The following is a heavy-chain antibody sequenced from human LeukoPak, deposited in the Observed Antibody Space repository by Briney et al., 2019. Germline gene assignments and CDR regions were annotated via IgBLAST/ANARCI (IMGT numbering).Heavy chain of an antibody. CDR1: GFAFDDYA. CDR2: LSWNGATV. D-gene: IGHD3-10*01. Sequence: GRSLRLSCAASGFAFDDYAMHWVRQAPGKGLDWVSGLSWNGATVGYADSVKGRFTISRDNTKNSLYLQMSSLKTEDTALYYCAKDIGIALRGATFENWGQGTLVTVSS. J-gene: IGHJ4*02. CDR3: AKDIGIALRGATFEN. V-gene: IGHV3-9*01.